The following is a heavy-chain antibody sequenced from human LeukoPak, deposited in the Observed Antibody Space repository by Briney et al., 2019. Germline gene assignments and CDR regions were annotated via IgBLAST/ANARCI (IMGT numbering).Heavy chain of an antibody. J-gene: IGHJ5*02. CDR2: IIPIFGTA. Sequence: ASVKVTCKASGGTFSSYAISWVRQAPGQGLEWMGGIIPIFGTANYAQKFQGRVTITADESTSTAYMELSSLRSEDTAVYYCARRVLSSSWLFDPWGQGTLVTVSS. V-gene: IGHV1-69*13. D-gene: IGHD6-13*01. CDR3: ARRVLSSSWLFDP. CDR1: GGTFSSYA.